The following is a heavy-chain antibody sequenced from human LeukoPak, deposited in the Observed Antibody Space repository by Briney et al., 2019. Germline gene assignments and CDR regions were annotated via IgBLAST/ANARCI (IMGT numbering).Heavy chain of an antibody. V-gene: IGHV3-7*01. D-gene: IGHD6-13*01. J-gene: IGHJ4*02. CDR3: ARGDTLGYSSSWYNY. Sequence: PGCSLSLSCAASGFTFSSYWMSWLRQAPGKGLEWVAYINQDGSEKYYVDFVKGRFTIFSDNAKKSLHLQINSLSAEDTAVYYCARGDTLGYSSSWYNYWGQGTLVTVSS. CDR2: INQDGSEK. CDR1: GFTFSSYW.